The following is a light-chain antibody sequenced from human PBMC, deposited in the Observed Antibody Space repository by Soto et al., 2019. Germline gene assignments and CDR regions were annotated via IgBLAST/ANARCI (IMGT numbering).Light chain of an antibody. J-gene: IGKJ5*01. V-gene: IGKV1-33*01. CDR2: DAS. CDR1: QDIRKY. CDR3: QQYDNLPLI. Sequence: IQMTQSPSSLSASVGDRVTITCQATQDIRKYLNWYQQKPGKAPKLLIYDASSLETGVPSRFSGSGSGTDFPLTISRLKPEDFATYYCQQYDNLPLIFGQGTRLEIK.